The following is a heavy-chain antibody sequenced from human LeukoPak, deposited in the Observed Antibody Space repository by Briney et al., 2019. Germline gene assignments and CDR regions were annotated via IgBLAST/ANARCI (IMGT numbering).Heavy chain of an antibody. D-gene: IGHD4-17*01. V-gene: IGHV5-51*01. J-gene: IGHJ5*02. Sequence: RGESLKISCKGSGYIFTSYWIGWVRQMPGKGLEWMGIIYPGDSDTRYSPSFQGQVTISAGKSISTAYLQWSSLKASDTAMYYCARIDYGDYENWFDPWGQGTLVTVSS. CDR1: GYIFTSYW. CDR2: IYPGDSDT. CDR3: ARIDYGDYENWFDP.